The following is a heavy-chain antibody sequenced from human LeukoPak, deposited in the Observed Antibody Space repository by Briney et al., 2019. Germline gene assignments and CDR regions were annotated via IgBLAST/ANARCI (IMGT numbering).Heavy chain of an antibody. J-gene: IGHJ6*03. CDR3: AKVGITMVRGARYYYYYMDV. CDR1: GFTFSSYS. CDR2: IRYDGSNK. D-gene: IGHD3-10*01. Sequence: GGSLRLSCAASGFTFSSYSMNWVRQAPGKGLEWVAFIRYDGSNKYYADSVKGRFTISRDNSKNTLYLQMNSLRAEDTAVYYCAKVGITMVRGARYYYYYMDVWGKGTTVTISS. V-gene: IGHV3-30*02.